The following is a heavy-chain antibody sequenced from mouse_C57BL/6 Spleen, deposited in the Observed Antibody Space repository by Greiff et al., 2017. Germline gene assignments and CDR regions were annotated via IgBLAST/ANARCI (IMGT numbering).Heavy chain of an antibody. CDR3: ARIYYDYHYYFDY. Sequence: VQLQQSGPELVKPGASVKMSCKASGYTFTDYNMHWVKQSHGKSLEWIGYINPNNGGTSYNQKFKGKATLTVNKSSSTAYMELRSLTSEDSAVYYCARIYYDYHYYFDYWGQGTTLTVSS. D-gene: IGHD2-4*01. CDR2: INPNNGGT. CDR1: GYTFTDYN. J-gene: IGHJ2*01. V-gene: IGHV1-22*01.